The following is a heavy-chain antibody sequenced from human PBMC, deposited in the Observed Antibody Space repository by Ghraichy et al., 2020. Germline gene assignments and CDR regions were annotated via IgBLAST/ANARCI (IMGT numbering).Heavy chain of an antibody. J-gene: IGHJ4*02. CDR3: AVGIIY. CDR2: ISGNGGSK. Sequence: GGSLRLSCAASGFSFSNYDMNWVRQAPGKGLEWVSGISGNGGSKNYADSVMGRVTISRDNSKNTLYLQMTSLRAEDSAVYYCAVGIIYWGQGKRVTVSS. CDR1: GFSFSNYD. V-gene: IGHV3-23*01. D-gene: IGHD2-15*01.